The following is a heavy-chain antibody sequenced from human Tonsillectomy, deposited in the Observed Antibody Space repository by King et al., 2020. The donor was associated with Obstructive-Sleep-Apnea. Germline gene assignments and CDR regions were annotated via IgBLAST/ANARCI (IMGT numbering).Heavy chain of an antibody. J-gene: IGHJ6*02. CDR2: INHSGNI. D-gene: IGHD3-16*01. V-gene: IGHV4-34*01. Sequence: QVQLPQWGAGLLKPSETLSLTCGVYGESFSGYYWSWIRQPPGKGLEWIGEINHSGNINYNPSLKSRVTISVDTSKKQFFLKLSSVTAADAAVYYCARVVGGHYYGMDVWGQGTSVIVSS. CDR3: ARVVGGHYYGMDV. CDR1: GESFSGYY.